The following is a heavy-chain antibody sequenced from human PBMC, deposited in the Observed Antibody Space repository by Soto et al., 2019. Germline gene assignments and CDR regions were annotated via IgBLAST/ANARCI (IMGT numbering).Heavy chain of an antibody. CDR3: ARESEDLTSNFDY. CDR2: ISSTTNYI. V-gene: IGHV3-21*06. CDR1: GFTFTRYS. J-gene: IGHJ4*02. Sequence: GGSLRLSCAASGFTFTRYSMNWVRQAPGKGLEWVSSISSTTNYIYYGDSMKGRFTISRDNDKNSLYLEMNSLRAEDTAVYYCARESEDLTSNFDYWGQGTLVTVSS.